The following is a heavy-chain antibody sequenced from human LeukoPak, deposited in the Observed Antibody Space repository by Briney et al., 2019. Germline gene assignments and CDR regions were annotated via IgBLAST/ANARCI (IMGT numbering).Heavy chain of an antibody. J-gene: IGHJ4*02. CDR1: GFTFSSYS. V-gene: IGHV3-48*01. CDR3: ARDVQPYYYGSGTESFDY. CDR2: ISSSSSTI. D-gene: IGHD3-10*01. Sequence: TGGPLRLSCAASGFTFSSYSMNWVRQAPGKGLEWVSYISSSSSTIYYADSVKGRFTISRDNAKNSLYLQMNSLRAEDTAVYYCARDVQPYYYGSGTESFDYWGQGTLVTVSS.